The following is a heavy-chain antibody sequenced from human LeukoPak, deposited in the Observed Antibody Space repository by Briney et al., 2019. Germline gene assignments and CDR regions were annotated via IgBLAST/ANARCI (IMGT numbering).Heavy chain of an antibody. CDR1: GFNFSTYN. J-gene: IGHJ3*02. V-gene: IGHV3-21*06. D-gene: IGHD3-22*01. CDR2: ISSSSSDL. Sequence: GGSLRLSCAASGFNFSTYNMNWVRQAPGKGLEWVSSISSSSSDLYYADSMKGRFTISRDNTKNSLYLQMNSLRAEDTAVYYCAREGGNYDRDAFDIWGQGTMVTVSS. CDR3: AREGGNYDRDAFDI.